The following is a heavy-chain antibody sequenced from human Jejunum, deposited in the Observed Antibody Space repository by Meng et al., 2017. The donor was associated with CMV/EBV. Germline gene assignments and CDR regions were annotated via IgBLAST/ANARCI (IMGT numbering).Heavy chain of an antibody. V-gene: IGHV3-11*05. J-gene: IGHJ4*02. CDR3: TRDPRACDY. CDR1: GFSFSDYY. Sequence: QGPVVGSGGGLVEAGGSLRISCKASGFSFSDYYMTWIRHTPGKGPEWLAYISGSSTVTNYADSVKGRFTISRDNVNNLLYLQMNSLRADDTAVYYCTRDPRACDYWGQGTLVTVSS. CDR2: ISGSSTVT.